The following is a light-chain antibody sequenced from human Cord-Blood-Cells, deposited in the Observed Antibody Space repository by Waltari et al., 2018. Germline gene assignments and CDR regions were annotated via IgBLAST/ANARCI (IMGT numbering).Light chain of an antibody. CDR2: DVS. CDR3: SSYTSSSTYV. J-gene: IGLJ1*01. V-gene: IGLV2-14*03. Sequence: QSALTQPASVSGSPGQSITISCTGTSSDVGGYNYVSWYQQHPGKAPQHMIYDVSNRPSGVSNRFSGYKSGNTAPLTISGLQAEDEADYYCSSYTSSSTYVFGTGTKVTVL. CDR1: SSDVGGYNY.